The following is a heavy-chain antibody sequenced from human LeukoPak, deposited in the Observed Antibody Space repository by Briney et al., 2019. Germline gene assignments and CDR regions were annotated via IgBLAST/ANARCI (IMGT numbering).Heavy chain of an antibody. CDR1: GGSFSGYY. J-gene: IGHJ4*02. CDR2: INHSGST. D-gene: IGHD4-23*01. V-gene: IGHV4-34*01. CDR3: ARVSRGNSVGGDY. Sequence: SETLSLTCAVYGGSFSGYYWSWIRQPPGKGLEWIGEINHSGSTNYNPSLKSRVTISLDTSKNQFSLKLSSVTAADTAMYYCARVSRGNSVGGDYWGQGTLVTVSS.